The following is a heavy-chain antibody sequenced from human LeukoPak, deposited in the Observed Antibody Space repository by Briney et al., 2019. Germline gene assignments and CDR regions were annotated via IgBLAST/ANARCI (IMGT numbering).Heavy chain of an antibody. CDR2: IYHSGST. D-gene: IGHD6-19*01. Sequence: SETLSLTCAVSGGSISSSNWWSWVRQPPGKGLEWIGEIYHSGSTNYNPSLKSRVTISVDKSKNQFSLKLSSVTAADTAVYYCARVGPIAVAGTGFDYWGQGTLVTVSS. J-gene: IGHJ4*02. CDR3: ARVGPIAVAGTGFDY. CDR1: GGSISSSNW. V-gene: IGHV4-4*02.